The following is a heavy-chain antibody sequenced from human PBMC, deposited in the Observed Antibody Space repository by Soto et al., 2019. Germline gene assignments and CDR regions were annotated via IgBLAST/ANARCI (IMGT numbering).Heavy chain of an antibody. CDR3: ATQTGPYYYDSGGYYIDY. Sequence: PGGSLRLSCAASGFTFSSYAMSWVRQAPGKGLEWVSAISGSGGSTYYADSVKGRFTISRDNSKNTLYLQMNSLRAEDTAVYYCATQTGPYYYDSGGYYIDYWGQGTLVTVSS. J-gene: IGHJ4*02. CDR2: ISGSGGST. CDR1: GFTFSSYA. D-gene: IGHD3-22*01. V-gene: IGHV3-23*01.